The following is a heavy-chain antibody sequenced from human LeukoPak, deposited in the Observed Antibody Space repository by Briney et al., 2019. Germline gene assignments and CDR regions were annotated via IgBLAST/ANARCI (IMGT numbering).Heavy chain of an antibody. CDR2: INHSGST. CDR3: ARSGGSSSGSLGLWYSDI. D-gene: IGHD6-19*01. Sequence: SETLSLTCAVYGGSFSTYYWSWIRQPPGKGLEWVGEINHSGSTNYNPSLKSRVTMSIDTSKNQLSLKLNSVTAADTAVYYCARSGGSSSGSLGLWYSDIWGQGTMVTVSS. V-gene: IGHV4-34*01. CDR1: GGSFSTYY. J-gene: IGHJ3*02.